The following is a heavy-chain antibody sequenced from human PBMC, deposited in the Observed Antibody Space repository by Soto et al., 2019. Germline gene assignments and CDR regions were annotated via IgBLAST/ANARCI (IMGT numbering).Heavy chain of an antibody. Sequence: QVQLQESGPGLVKPSETLSLTCTVSGGSVSSRSYYWSWIRQPPGKGLEWIGYMYNSGSTNYNPSLKSRVTISVDTSKNQFSLKLSSVTGADTAVYYCARAAIVDYHGMDVWGQGTTVTVSS. V-gene: IGHV4-61*01. J-gene: IGHJ6*02. CDR2: MYNSGST. D-gene: IGHD5-18*01. CDR3: ARAAIVDYHGMDV. CDR1: GGSVSSRSYY.